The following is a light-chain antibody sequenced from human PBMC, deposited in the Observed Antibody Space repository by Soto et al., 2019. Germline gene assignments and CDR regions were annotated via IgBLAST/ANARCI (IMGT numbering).Light chain of an antibody. CDR1: NIGSKN. Sequence: SYELTQPLSVSVALGQTARITCGGNNIGSKNVHWYQQKPGQAPVLVIYRDSNRPSGIPERFSGSNSGNTATLTISRAQAGDAADYYCQVWGSSTDVFGTGTKLTVL. CDR2: RDS. CDR3: QVWGSSTDV. V-gene: IGLV3-9*01. J-gene: IGLJ1*01.